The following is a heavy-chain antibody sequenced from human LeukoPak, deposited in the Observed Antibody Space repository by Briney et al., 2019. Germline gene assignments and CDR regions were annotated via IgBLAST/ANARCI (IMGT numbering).Heavy chain of an antibody. CDR1: GFTFSSYA. V-gene: IGHV3-23*01. J-gene: IGHJ1*01. CDR3: AKDPYYYDSSGYSEYFQH. CDR2: ISGSGGST. Sequence: GGSLRLSCAASGFTFSSYAMSWVRQAPGKGLEWVSAISGSGGSTYYADSVKGRFTISRDNSKNTLYLQMNNLRAEDTAVYYCAKDPYYYDSSGYSEYFQHWGQGTLVTVSS. D-gene: IGHD3-22*01.